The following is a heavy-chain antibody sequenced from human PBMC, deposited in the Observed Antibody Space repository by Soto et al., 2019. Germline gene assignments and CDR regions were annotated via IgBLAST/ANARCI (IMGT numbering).Heavy chain of an antibody. CDR1: GGTFSSYA. D-gene: IGHD2-21*02. CDR2: IIPIFGTA. V-gene: IGHV1-69*13. CDR3: ASPGPYCGGDCYSGKFDY. J-gene: IGHJ4*02. Sequence: SVKVSCKASGGTFSSYAISWVRQAPGQGLEWMGGIIPIFGTANYAQKFQGRVTITADESTSTAYMELSSLRSEDTAVYYCASPGPYCGGDCYSGKFDYWGQGTLVTVSS.